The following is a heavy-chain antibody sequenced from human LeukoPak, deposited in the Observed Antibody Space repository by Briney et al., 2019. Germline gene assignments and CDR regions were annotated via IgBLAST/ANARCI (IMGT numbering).Heavy chain of an antibody. CDR3: ARQGPHSSGWSSYYYYGMDV. CDR2: IYYSGST. V-gene: IGHV4-39*01. CDR1: GGSISSSSYY. D-gene: IGHD6-19*01. Sequence: SETLSLTCTVSGGSISSSSYYWGWIRQPPGTGLEWIGSIYYSGSTYYNPSLKSRVTISVDTSKNQFSLKLSSVTAADTAVYYCARQGPHSSGWSSYYYYGMDVWGQGTTVTVSS. J-gene: IGHJ6*02.